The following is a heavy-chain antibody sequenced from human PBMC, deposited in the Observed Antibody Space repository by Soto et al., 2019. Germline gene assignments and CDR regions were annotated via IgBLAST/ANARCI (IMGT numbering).Heavy chain of an antibody. J-gene: IGHJ6*02. V-gene: IGHV1-18*01. CDR2: ISAYNGNT. D-gene: IGHD4-17*01. Sequence: QVQLVQSGAEVKKPGASVKVSCKASGYTFTSYGISWVRQAPGQGLEWMGWISAYNGNTNYAQKLQGRVTMTTDTATSTAYMELKSMRSDDTAVYYCARLLHYGDYGLGIPYSYYGMDVWGQETTVTVSS. CDR1: GYTFTSYG. CDR3: ARLLHYGDYGLGIPYSYYGMDV.